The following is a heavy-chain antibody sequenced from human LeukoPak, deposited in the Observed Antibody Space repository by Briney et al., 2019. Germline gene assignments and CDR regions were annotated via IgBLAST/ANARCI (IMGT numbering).Heavy chain of an antibody. CDR2: INPSGGST. J-gene: IGHJ4*02. CDR1: GYTFTSYY. V-gene: IGHV1-46*01. D-gene: IGHD3-22*01. CDR3: ARGYCDSSGYYYVWDAFDY. Sequence: ASVKVSCKASGYTFTSYYMHWVRQAPGQGLEWMGIINPSGGSTSYAQKFQGRVTMTRDTSTSTVSMELSSLRSEDTAVYYCARGYCDSSGYYYVWDAFDYWGQGTLATVSS.